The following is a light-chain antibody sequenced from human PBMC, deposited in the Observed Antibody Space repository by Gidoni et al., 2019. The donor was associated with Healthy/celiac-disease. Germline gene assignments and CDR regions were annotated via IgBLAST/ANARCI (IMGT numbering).Light chain of an antibody. J-gene: IGKJ1*01. CDR3: QRRRNWRTWT. Sequence: EIVLTQSPATLSLSPGERATLSCRASQMVSSYLAWYQQKPGQAPRLLIYDASNRATGIPARFSGSGSGTDFTLTISSLEPEDFAVYYCQRRRNWRTWTFGQGTKVEIK. CDR1: QMVSSY. V-gene: IGKV3-11*01. CDR2: DAS.